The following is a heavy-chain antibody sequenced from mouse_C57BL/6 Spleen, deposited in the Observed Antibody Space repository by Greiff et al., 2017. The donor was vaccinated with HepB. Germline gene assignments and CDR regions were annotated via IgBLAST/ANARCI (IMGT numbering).Heavy chain of an antibody. CDR1: GYTFTSYT. CDR2: INPSSGYT. Sequence: VQLQQSGAELARPGASVKMSCKASGYTFTSYTMHWVKQRPGQGLEWIGYINPSSGYTKYNQKFKDKATLTADKSSSTAYMQLSSLTSEYSAVYDGARDCKGAMDYWGQGTSVTVSS. CDR3: ARDCKGAMDY. J-gene: IGHJ4*01. D-gene: IGHD1-3*01. V-gene: IGHV1-4*01.